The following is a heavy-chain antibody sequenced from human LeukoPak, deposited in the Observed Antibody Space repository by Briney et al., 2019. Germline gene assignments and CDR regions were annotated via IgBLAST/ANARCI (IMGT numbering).Heavy chain of an antibody. V-gene: IGHV3-7*03. D-gene: IGHD2-15*01. Sequence: PGGSLRLSCAASGFTFSSYWMSWVRQAPGKGLEWVANIKQDGSEKYYVDPVKGRFTISRDNAKNSLYLQMNSLRAEDTAVYYCARDLPPPDIVVVVAADFGFDPWGQGTLVTVSS. J-gene: IGHJ5*02. CDR1: GFTFSSYW. CDR2: IKQDGSEK. CDR3: ARDLPPPDIVVVVAADFGFDP.